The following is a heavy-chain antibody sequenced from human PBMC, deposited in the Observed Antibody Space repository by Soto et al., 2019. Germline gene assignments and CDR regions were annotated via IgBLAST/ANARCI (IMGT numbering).Heavy chain of an antibody. D-gene: IGHD6-13*01. CDR3: ARGRAAAGRWDFDY. V-gene: IGHV4-34*01. CDR2: INHSGST. CDR1: GGSFSGYY. J-gene: IGHJ4*02. Sequence: PSETLSLTCAVYGGSFSGYYWSWIRQPPGKGLEWIGEINHSGSTNYNPSLKSRVTISVDTSKNQFSLKLSSVTAADTAVYYCARGRAAAGRWDFDYWGQGTLVTVSS.